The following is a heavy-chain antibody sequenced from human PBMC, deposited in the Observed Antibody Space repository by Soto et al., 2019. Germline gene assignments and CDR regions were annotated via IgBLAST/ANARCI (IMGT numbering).Heavy chain of an antibody. CDR3: ARGEGIAVAGISLKHWFDP. CDR2: INPSGGST. CDR1: GYTFTSYY. D-gene: IGHD6-19*01. V-gene: IGHV1-46*01. Sequence: GASVKVSCKASGYTFTSYYMHWVRQAPGQGLEWMGIINPSGGSTSYAQKFQGRVTMTRDTSTSTVYMELSSLRSEDTAVYYCARGEGIAVAGISLKHWFDPWGQGTLVTVSS. J-gene: IGHJ5*02.